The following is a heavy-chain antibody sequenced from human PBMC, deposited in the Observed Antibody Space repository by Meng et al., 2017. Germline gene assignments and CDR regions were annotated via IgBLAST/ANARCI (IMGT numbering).Heavy chain of an antibody. Sequence: QAQLHQWGSGLSKPSETLSLTCAVYGGSFSVYYWSWIRQPPGKGLEWIGEINHSGSTNYNPSLKSRVTISVDTSKNQFSLKLSSVTAADTAVYYCARGPLTEKSAYWYFDLWGRGTLVTVSS. CDR1: GGSFSVYY. J-gene: IGHJ2*01. CDR3: ARGPLTEKSAYWYFDL. D-gene: IGHD7-27*01. CDR2: INHSGST. V-gene: IGHV4-34*01.